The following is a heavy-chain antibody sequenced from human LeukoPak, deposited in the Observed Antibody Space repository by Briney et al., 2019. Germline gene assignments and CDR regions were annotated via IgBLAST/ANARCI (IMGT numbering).Heavy chain of an antibody. CDR2: MYTSGET. Sequence: SETLSLTCTVSGGSISSYYWSWIRQPAGKGLEWIGRMYTSGETNYNPTLKSRVTISLDTSKNQFSLWLGSVTAADTAVYYCAAGSQSTALIKWGQGTLVTVSS. V-gene: IGHV4-4*07. CDR1: GGSISSYY. CDR3: AAGSQSTALIK. D-gene: IGHD5-18*01. J-gene: IGHJ4*02.